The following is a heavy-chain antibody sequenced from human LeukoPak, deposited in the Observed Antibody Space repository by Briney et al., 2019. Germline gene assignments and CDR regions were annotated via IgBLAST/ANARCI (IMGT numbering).Heavy chain of an antibody. CDR3: ARTSVITMIVVAWDAFDI. J-gene: IGHJ3*02. Sequence: SGPGLVKPSQTLSLTCTVSGGSISSGSYYWSWIRQPAGKGLEWIGRIYTSGSTNYNPSLKSRVTISVDTSKNQFSLKLSSVTAADTAVYYCARTSVITMIVVAWDAFDIRGQVTMVTVSS. D-gene: IGHD3-22*01. CDR2: IYTSGST. V-gene: IGHV4-61*02. CDR1: GGSISSGSYY.